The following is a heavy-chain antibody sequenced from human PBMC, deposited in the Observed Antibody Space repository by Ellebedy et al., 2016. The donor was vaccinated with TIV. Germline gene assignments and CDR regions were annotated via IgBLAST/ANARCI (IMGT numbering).Heavy chain of an antibody. V-gene: IGHV3-33*08. D-gene: IGHD1-20*01. CDR1: GFTFSSYG. Sequence: PGGSLRLSCAASGFTFSSYGMHWVRQAPGKGLEWVAVIWYDGSNKYYADSVKGRFTISRDNSKNTLYLQMNSLRAEDTAVYYCARDKDNWIRQSRYNWFDPWGQGTLVTVSS. CDR2: IWYDGSNK. CDR3: ARDKDNWIRQSRYNWFDP. J-gene: IGHJ5*02.